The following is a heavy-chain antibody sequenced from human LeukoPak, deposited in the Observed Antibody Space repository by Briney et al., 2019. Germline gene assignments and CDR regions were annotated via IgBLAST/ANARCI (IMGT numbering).Heavy chain of an antibody. D-gene: IGHD3-3*02. V-gene: IGHV3-53*05. CDR1: GFTVSSNY. J-gene: IGHJ3*02. CDR3: AREISRTGAFDI. CDR2: IYSGGST. Sequence: GGSLRLSCAASGFTVSSNYMSWVRQAPGKGLEWVSVIYSGGSTYYADSVRGRFTISRDNSKNTLYLQMNSLRAEDTAVYYCAREISRTGAFDIWGQGTMVTVSS.